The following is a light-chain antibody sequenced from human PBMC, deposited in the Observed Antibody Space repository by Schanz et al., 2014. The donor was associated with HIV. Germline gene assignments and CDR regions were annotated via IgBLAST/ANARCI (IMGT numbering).Light chain of an antibody. CDR3: CSYAGRYTFYV. Sequence: QSALTQPPSASGSPGQSVTISCTGTSSDVGGYNYVSWYQQHPGKAPKLVIYEVTKRPSGVPDRFSGSKSGNTASLTISGLQAEDEADYYCCSYAGRYTFYVFGTGTKLTVL. CDR2: EVT. CDR1: SSDVGGYNY. V-gene: IGLV2-8*01. J-gene: IGLJ1*01.